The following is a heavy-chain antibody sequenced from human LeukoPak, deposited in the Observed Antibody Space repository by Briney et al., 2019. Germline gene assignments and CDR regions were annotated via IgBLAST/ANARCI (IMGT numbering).Heavy chain of an antibody. Sequence: GAPVKVSCKASGYTFTSYGISWVRQAPGQGLEWMGWISAYNGNTNYAQKLQGRVTMTTDTSTSTAYMELRSLRSDDTAVYYCAREESDDYVWGSYRYNQGPFDYWGQGTLVTVSS. D-gene: IGHD3-16*02. J-gene: IGHJ4*02. CDR3: AREESDDYVWGSYRYNQGPFDY. CDR1: GYTFTSYG. V-gene: IGHV1-18*01. CDR2: ISAYNGNT.